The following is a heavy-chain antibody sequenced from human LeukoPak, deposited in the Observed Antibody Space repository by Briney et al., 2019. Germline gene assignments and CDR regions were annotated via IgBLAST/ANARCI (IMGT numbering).Heavy chain of an antibody. Sequence: GGSLRLSCAASGFTFSSYWMHWVRQAPGKGLVWVSRINTDGSSTSYADSVKGRFTISRDNAKNTLYLQMNSLRAEDTAVYYCATYYDFWSGYYSSYYYYMDVWGKGTTVTVSS. D-gene: IGHD3-3*01. CDR3: ATYYDFWSGYYSSYYYYMDV. J-gene: IGHJ6*03. V-gene: IGHV3-74*01. CDR2: INTDGSST. CDR1: GFTFSSYW.